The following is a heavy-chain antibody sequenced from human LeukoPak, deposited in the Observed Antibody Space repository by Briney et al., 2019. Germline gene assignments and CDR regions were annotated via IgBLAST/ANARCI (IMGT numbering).Heavy chain of an antibody. CDR3: ASSGIAAAGLFDP. CDR2: ISAYNGNT. Sequence: ASVKVSCKASGYTFTSYAMHWVRQAPGQRLEWMGWISAYNGNTNYAQKLQGRVTMTTDTSTSTAYMELRSLRSDDTAVYYCASSGIAAAGLFDPWGQGTLVTVSS. CDR1: GYTFTSYA. V-gene: IGHV1-18*01. J-gene: IGHJ5*02. D-gene: IGHD6-13*01.